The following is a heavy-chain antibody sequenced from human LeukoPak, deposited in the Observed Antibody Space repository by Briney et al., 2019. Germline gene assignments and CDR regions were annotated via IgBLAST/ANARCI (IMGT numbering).Heavy chain of an antibody. Sequence: GGSLRLSCAASGFTFSSYGMHWVRQAPGKGLEWVAFIRYDGSNKYYADSVKGRFTISRDNSKNTLYLQMNSLRAEDTAVYYCAKDHGYCSSTSCYTGPFDYWGQGTLVTVSS. CDR1: GFTFSSYG. D-gene: IGHD2-2*02. CDR2: IRYDGSNK. J-gene: IGHJ4*02. CDR3: AKDHGYCSSTSCYTGPFDY. V-gene: IGHV3-30*02.